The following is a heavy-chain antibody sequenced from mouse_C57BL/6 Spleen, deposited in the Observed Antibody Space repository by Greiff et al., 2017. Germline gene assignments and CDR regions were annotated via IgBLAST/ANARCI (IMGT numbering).Heavy chain of an antibody. Sequence: EVQVVESGGGLVQPGGSLSLSCAASGFTFTDYYMSWVRQPPGKALEWLGFIRNKANGYTTEYSASVKGRFTISRDNSQSILFLQMNALRAEDSATYCCTRYKGTTDYFDYWGQGTTLTVSS. D-gene: IGHD1-1*01. CDR3: TRYKGTTDYFDY. V-gene: IGHV7-3*01. CDR2: IRNKANGYTT. CDR1: GFTFTDYY. J-gene: IGHJ2*01.